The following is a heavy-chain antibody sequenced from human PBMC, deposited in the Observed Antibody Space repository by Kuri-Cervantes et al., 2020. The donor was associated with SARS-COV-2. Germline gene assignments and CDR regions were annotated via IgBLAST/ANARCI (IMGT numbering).Heavy chain of an antibody. CDR2: INHSGST. V-gene: IGHV4-34*01. D-gene: IGHD3-16*01. Sequence: GSLRLSCAVYGESFSAYYWSWIRQPPGKGLEWIGEINHSGSTNYNPSLKGRVTISVDTSKHQLSLKLSSVTAADTAVYYCAGSPGGVFDCWGQGTLVTVSS. CDR1: GESFSAYY. CDR3: AGSPGGVFDC. J-gene: IGHJ4*02.